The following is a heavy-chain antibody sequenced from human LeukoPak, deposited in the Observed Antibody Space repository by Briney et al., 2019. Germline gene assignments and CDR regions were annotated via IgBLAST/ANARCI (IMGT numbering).Heavy chain of an antibody. CDR1: GGSISSSNYY. Sequence: SEALSLTCTVSGGSISSSNYYWGWIRQPPGKGLEWIGSIYYSGSTYYNPSLRSRVTISVDTSKNQFSLKLSSVTAADTAVYYCARRGPAGSSSSGMDVWGQGTTVTVSS. CDR3: ARRGPAGSSSSGMDV. V-gene: IGHV4-39*01. CDR2: IYYSGST. J-gene: IGHJ6*02. D-gene: IGHD6-6*01.